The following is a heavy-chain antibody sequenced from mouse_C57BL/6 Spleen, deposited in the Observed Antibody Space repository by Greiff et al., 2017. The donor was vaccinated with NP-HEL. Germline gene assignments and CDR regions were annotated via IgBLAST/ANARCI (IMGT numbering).Heavy chain of an antibody. V-gene: IGHV5-6*01. D-gene: IGHD1-1*01. J-gene: IGHJ3*01. CDR1: GFTFSSYG. Sequence: VQLKESGGDLVKPGGSLKLSCAASGFTFSSYGMSWVRQTPDKRLEWVATISSGGSYTYYPDSVKGRFTISRDNAKNTLYLQMSSLKSEDTAMYYCARHRDYGSSPWFAYWGQGTLVTVSA. CDR3: ARHRDYGSSPWFAY. CDR2: ISSGGSYT.